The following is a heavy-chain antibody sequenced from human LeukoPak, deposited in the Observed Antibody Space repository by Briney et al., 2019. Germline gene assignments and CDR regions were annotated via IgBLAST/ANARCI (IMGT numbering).Heavy chain of an antibody. V-gene: IGHV3-21*01. D-gene: IGHD3-3*01. CDR2: ISSSSSYM. CDR1: GFTFSSYS. CDR3: ARRREGFGEIEYYFDY. Sequence: GGSLRLSCAASGFTFSSYSMNWVRQAPGKGLEWVSSISSSSSYMYYADSVKGRFTISRDNAKNSLYLQMNSLRAEDTAVYYCARRREGFGEIEYYFDYWGQGTLVTVSS. J-gene: IGHJ4*02.